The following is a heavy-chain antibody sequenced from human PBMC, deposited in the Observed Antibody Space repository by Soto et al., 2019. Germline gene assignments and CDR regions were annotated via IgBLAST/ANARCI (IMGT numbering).Heavy chain of an antibody. V-gene: IGHV4-4*08. CDR2: IYSNGDI. Sequence: SETLSLTCTVSGGSLTSYFWSWIRQPPGKGLEWIGYIYSNGDINYSPSLKSRVRISIDRSKNQFSLKLRSVTAADTAVYYCGRYKGRSYRFVDSWGQGTLVTVSS. CDR1: GGSLTSYF. J-gene: IGHJ4*02. D-gene: IGHD3-16*02. CDR3: GRYKGRSYRFVDS.